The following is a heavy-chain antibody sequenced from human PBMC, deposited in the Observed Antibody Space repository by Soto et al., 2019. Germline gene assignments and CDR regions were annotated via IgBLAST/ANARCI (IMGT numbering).Heavy chain of an antibody. CDR3: ARRSSSWYFDY. Sequence: EVQLLESGGGLVQPGGSLRLSCAASGFTFSSYAMNWVRQAPGKGLEWVSVISGSGGSTYYADSVKGRFTISRDNSKNTLYLQMNSLRAEDTAVYYCARRSSSWYFDYWGQGTLVTGSS. J-gene: IGHJ4*02. CDR1: GFTFSSYA. CDR2: ISGSGGST. V-gene: IGHV3-23*01. D-gene: IGHD6-13*01.